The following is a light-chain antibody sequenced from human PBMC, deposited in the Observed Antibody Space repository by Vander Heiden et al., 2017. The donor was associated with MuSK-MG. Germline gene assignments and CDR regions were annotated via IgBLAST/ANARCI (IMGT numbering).Light chain of an antibody. CDR1: QGIRND. V-gene: IGKV1-6*01. CDR2: AAS. J-gene: IGKJ1*01. Sequence: AIQMTQSPSSLSASVGDRVTITCRASQGIRNDLGWYQQKPGKAPKLLIYAASSLQSGVPSRFSGSGTGTDFTLTISSLQPEDFATYYCRQEDNYPWTFGQGTKVEIK. CDR3: RQEDNYPWT.